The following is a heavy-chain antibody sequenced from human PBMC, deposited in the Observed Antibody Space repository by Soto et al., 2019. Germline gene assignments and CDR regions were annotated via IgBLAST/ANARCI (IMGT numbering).Heavy chain of an antibody. Sequence: SETLSLTCSVSGDSISSYYWSWIRQPPGKGLEWIGYIYYTGSTNYNPSLKSRVTMSVDTSKNQFSLKLNSVTAADTAVYYCARMRWLQFGVGRYFRHWGQGTLVTVSS. J-gene: IGHJ1*01. CDR3: ARMRWLQFGVGRYFRH. D-gene: IGHD5-12*01. V-gene: IGHV4-59*01. CDR2: IYYTGST. CDR1: GDSISSYY.